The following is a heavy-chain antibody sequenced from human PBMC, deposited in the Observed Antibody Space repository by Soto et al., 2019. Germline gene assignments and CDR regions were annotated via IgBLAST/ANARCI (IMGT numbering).Heavy chain of an antibody. CDR2: ISGSGGST. D-gene: IGHD4-17*01. J-gene: IGHJ4*02. V-gene: IGHV3-23*01. CDR1: GFTISSYA. Sequence: ELQLLESGGGLVQHGGSLRLSCAASGFTISSYAMSWVRQAPGKGLEWVSAISGSGGSTYYADSVKGRFTISRDNSKNTLYLQMNSLRAEDTAVYYCANRVTTKGCIRFDYWGQGTLVTVSS. CDR3: ANRVTTKGCIRFDY.